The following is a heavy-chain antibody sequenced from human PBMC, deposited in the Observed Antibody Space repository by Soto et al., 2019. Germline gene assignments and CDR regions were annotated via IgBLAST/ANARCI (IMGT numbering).Heavy chain of an antibody. V-gene: IGHV1-3*01. J-gene: IGHJ4*02. CDR2: IDPGSGNA. Sequence: QVQLVQSGAELKKPGASVRVSCKPSGYTLTNYAIQWVRQAAGQRLEWMGWIDPGSGNAKYSQEFQGRISISRDRSTSTFYMDLSGLTSEDTAVYFCTRDLNGGNPFDYWGQGTLVTVSS. D-gene: IGHD3-16*01. CDR3: TRDLNGGNPFDY. CDR1: GYTLTNYA.